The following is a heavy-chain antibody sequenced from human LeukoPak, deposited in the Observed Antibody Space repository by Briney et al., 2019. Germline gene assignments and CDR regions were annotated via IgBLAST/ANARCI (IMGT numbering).Heavy chain of an antibody. CDR1: GGSFSGYY. CDR3: ARAGYFDWLSASSYFDY. J-gene: IGHJ4*02. V-gene: IGHV4-34*01. CDR2: INHSGST. Sequence: SETPSLTCAVYGGSFSGYYWSWIRQPPGKGLEWIGEINHSGSTNYNPSLKSRVTISVDTSKNQLSLKLSSVTAADTAVYYCARAGYFDWLSASSYFDYWGQGTLVTVSS. D-gene: IGHD3-9*01.